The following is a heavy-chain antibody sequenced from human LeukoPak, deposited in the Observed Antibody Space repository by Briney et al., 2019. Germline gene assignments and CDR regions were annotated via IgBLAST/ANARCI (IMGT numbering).Heavy chain of an antibody. CDR1: GFTFSTYG. J-gene: IGHJ6*03. CDR2: IRYDGSNK. D-gene: IGHD6-6*01. CDR3: AKGGGSSSSLYYYYMDV. Sequence: GGSLRLSCAASGFTFSTYGMHWVRQAPGKGLEWVAFIRYDGSNKYYVDSVKGRFTISRDNSKNTLYLQMNSLRAEDTAVYYCAKGGGSSSSLYYYYMDVWGKGTTVTVSS. V-gene: IGHV3-30*02.